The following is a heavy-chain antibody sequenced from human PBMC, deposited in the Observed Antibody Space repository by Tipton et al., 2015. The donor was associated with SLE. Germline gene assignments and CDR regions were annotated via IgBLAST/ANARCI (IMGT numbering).Heavy chain of an antibody. V-gene: IGHV3-30*18. J-gene: IGHJ4*02. CDR1: GFTFSSYG. D-gene: IGHD3-3*01. CDR3: AKDGVFGVVIRYYFDY. CDR2: ISYDGSNK. Sequence: SLRLSCAASGFTFSSYGMHWVRQAPGKGLEWVAVISYDGSNKYYADSVKGRFTISRDNSKNTLYLQMNSLRAEDTAVYYCAKDGVFGVVIRYYFDYWGQGTLVTVSS.